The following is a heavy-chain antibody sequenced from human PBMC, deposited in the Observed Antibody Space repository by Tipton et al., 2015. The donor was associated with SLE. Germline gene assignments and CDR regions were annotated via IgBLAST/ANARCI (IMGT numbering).Heavy chain of an antibody. Sequence: QLVQSGPEVKKSDSSVKVSCKASGGTFRKFAISWVRQAPGQGLEWMGGIIPIFRRTNYAQKFQGRVTITADEFTSTAYMEMSGLRFEDTAVYFCATSPDSGYDQLDSGGQGTLVTVS. CDR2: IIPIFRRT. D-gene: IGHD5-12*01. V-gene: IGHV1-69*01. CDR3: ATSPDSGYDQLDS. J-gene: IGHJ4*02. CDR1: GGTFRKFA.